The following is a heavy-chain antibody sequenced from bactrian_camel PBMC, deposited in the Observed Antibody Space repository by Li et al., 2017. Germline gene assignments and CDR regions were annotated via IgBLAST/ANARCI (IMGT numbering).Heavy chain of an antibody. D-gene: IGHD2*01. J-gene: IGHJ4*01. Sequence: HVQLVESGGGSVQAGGTLRLSCEASGYSLSGSSNCMGWFRQAPECELVSTIIRDSSTYYADSVKGRFTISKDNAKNSLYMQMNNLRPEDTALYYCAAGWKGGSCDYRYKGQGTQVTVS. V-gene: IGHV3S53*01. CDR1: GYSLSGSSNC. CDR2: IIRDSST.